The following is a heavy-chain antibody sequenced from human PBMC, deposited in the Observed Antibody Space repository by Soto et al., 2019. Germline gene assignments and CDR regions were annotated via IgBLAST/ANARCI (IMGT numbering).Heavy chain of an antibody. Sequence: ASVKVSCKASGYTFTSYGISWVRQAPGQGLEWMGWISAYNGNTNYAQKLQGRVTMTTDTSTSTAYMELRSLRSDDTAVYYCARDRQILNYYDSSGYYYDWFDPWGQGTLVTVSS. V-gene: IGHV1-18*01. J-gene: IGHJ5*02. CDR2: ISAYNGNT. CDR1: GYTFTSYG. D-gene: IGHD3-22*01. CDR3: ARDRQILNYYDSSGYYYDWFDP.